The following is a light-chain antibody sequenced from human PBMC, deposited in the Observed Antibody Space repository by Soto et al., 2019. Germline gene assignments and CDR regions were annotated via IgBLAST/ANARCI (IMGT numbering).Light chain of an antibody. J-gene: IGKJ1*01. V-gene: IGKV3-15*01. CDR3: QQHNNWPLT. CDR1: QSVSSN. CDR2: GAS. Sequence: EIVMTQSPATLSVSPGERATLSCRASQSVSSNLVWYQQKPGQVPRLLIYGASTRATGIPARFSGSGSGTEFTLTISSLQSEDFAVYYCQQHNNWPLTFGQGTEVEIK.